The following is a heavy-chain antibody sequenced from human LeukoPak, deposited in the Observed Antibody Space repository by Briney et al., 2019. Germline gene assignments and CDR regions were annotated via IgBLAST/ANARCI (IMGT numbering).Heavy chain of an antibody. CDR1: GFSFSSHW. CDR2: INTGGSST. CDR3: AKDPRNSSPYYYVGWFDF. D-gene: IGHD3-22*01. V-gene: IGHV3-74*01. J-gene: IGHJ5*01. Sequence: GGSLRLSCAASGFSFSSHWMHWVRQAPGKGLVWVSRINTGGSSTIYADSVKGRFTISRDNAKNTLYLQMNSLRADDTAVYYCAKDPRNSSPYYYVGWFDFWGQGTLVTVSS.